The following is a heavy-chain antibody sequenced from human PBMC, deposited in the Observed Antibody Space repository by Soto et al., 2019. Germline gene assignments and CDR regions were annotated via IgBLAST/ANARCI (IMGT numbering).Heavy chain of an antibody. CDR2: VDYSGST. J-gene: IGHJ3*01. Sequence: SETLSLTCAASGGSISSSNWWSWVRQPPGRGLEWIAYVDYSGSTKYNPSLKSRVTISVDTSKNQFSLKLSSVTAADTAVYYCARDRIAADGPEVAFDFWGQGTMVTVSS. D-gene: IGHD6-13*01. CDR1: GGSISSSNW. CDR3: ARDRIAADGPEVAFDF. V-gene: IGHV4-4*02.